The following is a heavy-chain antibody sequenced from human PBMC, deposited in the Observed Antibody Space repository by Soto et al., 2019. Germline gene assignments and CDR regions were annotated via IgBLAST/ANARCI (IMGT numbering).Heavy chain of an antibody. Sequence: PSETLSLTCAVYGGSFSGYYWSWIRQPPGKGLEWIGEINHSGSTNYNPSLKSRVTISVDTSKNQFSLKLSSVTAADTAVYYCARVKRQLPNYYYYGMDVWGQGTTVTVSS. D-gene: IGHD2-2*01. CDR1: GGSFSGYY. V-gene: IGHV4-34*01. J-gene: IGHJ6*02. CDR2: INHSGST. CDR3: ARVKRQLPNYYYYGMDV.